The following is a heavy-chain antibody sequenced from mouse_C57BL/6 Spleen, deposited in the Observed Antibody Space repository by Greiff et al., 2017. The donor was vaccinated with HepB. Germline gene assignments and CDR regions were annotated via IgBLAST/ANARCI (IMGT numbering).Heavy chain of an antibody. D-gene: IGHD2-3*01. CDR1: GYTFTDYD. CDR2: IDPETGGT. CDR3: TRENDGYPHYYAMDY. V-gene: IGHV1-15*01. Sequence: QAQLKESGAELVRPGASVTLSCKASGYTFTDYDMHWVKQTPVHGLEWIGAIDPETGGTAYNQKFKGKAILTADKSSSTAYMELRSLTSEDSDVDYCTRENDGYPHYYAMDYWGQGTSVTFSS. J-gene: IGHJ4*01.